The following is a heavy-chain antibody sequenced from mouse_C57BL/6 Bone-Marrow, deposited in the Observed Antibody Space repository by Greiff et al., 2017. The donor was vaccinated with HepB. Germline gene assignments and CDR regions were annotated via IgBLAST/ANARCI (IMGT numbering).Heavy chain of an antibody. CDR1: GFTFSSYG. Sequence: EVMLVESGGDLVKPGGSLKLSCAASGFTFSSYGMSWVRQTPDKRLEWVATISSGGSYTYYPDSVKGRFTISRDNAKNTLYLQMSSLKSDDTAMYYCANSVVAPYYAMDYWGQGTSVTVSS. V-gene: IGHV5-6*01. D-gene: IGHD1-1*01. J-gene: IGHJ4*01. CDR3: ANSVVAPYYAMDY. CDR2: ISSGGSYT.